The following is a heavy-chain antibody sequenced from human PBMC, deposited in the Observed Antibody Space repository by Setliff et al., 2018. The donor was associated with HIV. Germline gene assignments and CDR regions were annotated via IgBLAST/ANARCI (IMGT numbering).Heavy chain of an antibody. CDR1: GGSFSGYY. J-gene: IGHJ3*02. V-gene: IGHV4-34*01. D-gene: IGHD1-26*01. Sequence: SETLSLTCAVYGGSFSGYYWSWIRQPPGKGLEWIGEINHSGSTNYNPSLKSRVTISVDTSKNQFSLMLSSVTAVDTAVYYCARDSGQSFPTAFDIWGQGTMVTVSS. CDR2: INHSGST. CDR3: ARDSGQSFPTAFDI.